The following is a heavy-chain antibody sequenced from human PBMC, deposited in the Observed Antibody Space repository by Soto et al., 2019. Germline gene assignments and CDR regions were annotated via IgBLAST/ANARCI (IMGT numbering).Heavy chain of an antibody. D-gene: IGHD3-3*01. Sequence: QITLKESGPTLVKPTQTLSLTCTFSGFSLSTSGVGVGWIRQPPGKALEWLALIYCNDDKRYSPSLNSRLTITKDTSRDEVVLTMANRDPVDTATYYCARLYDFWSGYYIGYYYYYGMDVWGQGTTVTVFS. V-gene: IGHV2-5*01. CDR3: ARLYDFWSGYYIGYYYYYGMDV. CDR1: GFSLSTSGVG. CDR2: IYCNDDK. J-gene: IGHJ6*02.